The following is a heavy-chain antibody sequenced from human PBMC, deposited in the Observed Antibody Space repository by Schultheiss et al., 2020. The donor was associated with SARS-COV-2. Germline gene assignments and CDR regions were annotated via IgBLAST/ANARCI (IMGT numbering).Heavy chain of an antibody. CDR2: IIPIFGTA. V-gene: IGHV1-69*13. J-gene: IGHJ5*02. D-gene: IGHD6-6*01. Sequence: SVKISCKASGGTFSSYAISWVRQAPGQGLEWMGGIIPIFGTANYAQKFQGRVTITADESTSTAYMELSSLRSEDTAVYYCARRMYSSSSGFDPWGQGTLVTVSS. CDR1: GGTFSSYA. CDR3: ARRMYSSSSGFDP.